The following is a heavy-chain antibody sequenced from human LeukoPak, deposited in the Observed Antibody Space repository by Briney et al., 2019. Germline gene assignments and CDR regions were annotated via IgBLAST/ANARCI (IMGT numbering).Heavy chain of an antibody. D-gene: IGHD2-2*01. J-gene: IGHJ5*02. CDR1: GYTFTGYY. Sequence: ASVKVSCKASGYTFTGYYMHWVRQAPGQGLEWMGWINPNSGGTNYAQKFQGWVTVTRDTSISTAYMELSRLRSDDTAVYYCARGGVPAAKFDPWGQGTLVTVSS. CDR3: ARGGVPAAKFDP. V-gene: IGHV1-2*04. CDR2: INPNSGGT.